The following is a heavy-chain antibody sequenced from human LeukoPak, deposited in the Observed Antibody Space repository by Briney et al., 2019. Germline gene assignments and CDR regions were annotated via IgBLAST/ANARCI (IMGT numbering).Heavy chain of an antibody. D-gene: IGHD6-19*01. V-gene: IGHV3-21*01. CDR1: GFTFSSYS. CDR3: AREEASSGWYPGRFDP. Sequence: SGGSLRLSCAASGFTFSSYSMNWVRQAPGKGLEWVSSISSSSSYIYYADSVKGRFTISRDNAKNSLYLQMNSLRAEDTAVYYCAREEASSGWYPGRFDPWGQGTLVTVSS. J-gene: IGHJ5*02. CDR2: ISSSSSYI.